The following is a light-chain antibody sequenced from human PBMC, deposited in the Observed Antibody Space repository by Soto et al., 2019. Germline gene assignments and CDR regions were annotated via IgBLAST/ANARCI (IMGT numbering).Light chain of an antibody. CDR1: QSVGSS. CDR2: DAS. V-gene: IGKV3-11*01. Sequence: EIVLTQSPATLSLSPGERVTLSCRASQSVGSSLAWYQQKPGQPPRLLIYDASNRATGIPARFSGSGSETDFTLTISSLEPEDFAFYYCQQRSDWPPYTFGQGTKLEIK. CDR3: QQRSDWPPYT. J-gene: IGKJ2*01.